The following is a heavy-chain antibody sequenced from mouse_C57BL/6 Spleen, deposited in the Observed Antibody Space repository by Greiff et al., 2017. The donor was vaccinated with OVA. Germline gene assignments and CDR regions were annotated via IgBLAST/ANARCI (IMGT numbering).Heavy chain of an antibody. D-gene: IGHD1-1*01. CDR1: GFTFTDYY. J-gene: IGHJ2*01. CDR2: IRNKANGYTT. V-gene: IGHV7-3*01. CDR3: ARYGSSFDY. Sequence: EVHLVESGGGLVQPGGSLSLSCAASGFTFTDYYMSWVRQPPGKALEWLGFIRNKANGYTTEYSASVKGRFTISRENSQSILYLQMKALRTEDSATYYCARYGSSFDYWGQGATLTVST.